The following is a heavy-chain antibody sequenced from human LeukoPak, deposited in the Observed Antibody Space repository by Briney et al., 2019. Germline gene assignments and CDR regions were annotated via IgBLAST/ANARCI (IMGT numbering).Heavy chain of an antibody. D-gene: IGHD1-1*01. J-gene: IGHJ4*01. CDR1: GFTFSTYA. CDR2: IDVYSTKT. V-gene: IGHV3-23*01. Sequence: GGSLRLSCATSGFTFSTYAMTWVRQAPGKGLEWVSAIDVYSTKTNYADSVKGRFTISRDNSKNTLYLQMNSLRGEDTAIYYCARDWKADFWGHGTLVTVSS. CDR3: ARDWKADF.